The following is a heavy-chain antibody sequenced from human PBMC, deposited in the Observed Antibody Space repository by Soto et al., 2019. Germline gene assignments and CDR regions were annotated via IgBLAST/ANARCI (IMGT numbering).Heavy chain of an antibody. CDR2: INAATGNT. Sequence: QVQLVQSGAEGKKPGASVKVSCQASGYSFSTYALHWVRQAPGQRLEWMGSINAATGNTKYSQKFQGRVSITRDTDESTDYMELGRLRPDDSAVYYCTRSAVRASGGLIGPFDYWGQGTVVTVSS. D-gene: IGHD3-16*02. V-gene: IGHV1-3*01. J-gene: IGHJ4*02. CDR3: TRSAVRASGGLIGPFDY. CDR1: GYSFSTYA.